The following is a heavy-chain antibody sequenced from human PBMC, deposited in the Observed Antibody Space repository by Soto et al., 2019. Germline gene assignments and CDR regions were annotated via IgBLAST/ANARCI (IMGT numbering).Heavy chain of an antibody. CDR3: ARGMTIYCSGGSCYRAAFDI. CDR2: ISESVTST. CDR1: GFTFSTSA. V-gene: IGHV3-23*01. Sequence: HPGGSLRLSCAASGFTFSTSAMSWVRQAPGKGLEWVSAISESVTSTYYADSVKGRFTISRDNSKNTLYLQMNSLRAEDTAVYYCARGMTIYCSGGSCYRAAFDIWGQGTMVTVSS. D-gene: IGHD2-15*01. J-gene: IGHJ3*02.